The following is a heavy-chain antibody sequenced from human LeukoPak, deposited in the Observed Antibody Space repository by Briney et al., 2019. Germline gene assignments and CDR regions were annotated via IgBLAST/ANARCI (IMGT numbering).Heavy chain of an antibody. D-gene: IGHD5-18*01. Sequence: SETLSLTCTGSGCSISSYYWSWIRQPPGKGLEWIGYIYYSGSTNYNPSLKSRVTISVDTSKNQFSLKLSSVTAADTAVYYCARAQGYSYGEFDYWGQGTLVTVSS. CDR2: IYYSGST. V-gene: IGHV4-59*01. CDR1: GCSISSYY. J-gene: IGHJ4*02. CDR3: ARAQGYSYGEFDY.